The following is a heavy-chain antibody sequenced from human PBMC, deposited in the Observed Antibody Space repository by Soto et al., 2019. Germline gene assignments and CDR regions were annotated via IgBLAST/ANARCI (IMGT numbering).Heavy chain of an antibody. CDR1: GFTFSSYA. J-gene: IGHJ6*02. CDR2: IAYDGGNK. Sequence: TGGSLRLSCAASGFTFSSYAMHWVRQAAGKGLEWVGVIAYDGGNKYYADSVKGRFTISRDNSKNTVYLQMNSLRVDDTAVYYCASQLSVAGNYFFYYAMDAWGQGTTVTVSS. V-gene: IGHV3-30-3*01. D-gene: IGHD6-13*01. CDR3: ASQLSVAGNYFFYYAMDA.